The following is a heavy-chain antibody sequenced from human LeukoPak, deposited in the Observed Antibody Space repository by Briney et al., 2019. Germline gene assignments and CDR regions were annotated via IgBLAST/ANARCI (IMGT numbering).Heavy chain of an antibody. V-gene: IGHV3-30-3*01. CDR2: ISYDGSNK. CDR3: AYEEGDGYRDV. D-gene: IGHD5-24*01. J-gene: IGHJ4*02. Sequence: GGSLRLSCAASGFTFSSYAMHWVRQAPGKGLEWVAVISYDGSNKYYADSVKGRFTISRDNFKNTLYLQMNSLRPNDTAIYYCAYEEGDGYRDVWGQGTRVTVSS. CDR1: GFTFSSYA.